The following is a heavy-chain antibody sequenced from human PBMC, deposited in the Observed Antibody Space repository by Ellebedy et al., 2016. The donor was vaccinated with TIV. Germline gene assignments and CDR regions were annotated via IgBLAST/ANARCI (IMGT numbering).Heavy chain of an antibody. Sequence: PGGSLRLSCAASGFTFSSYAMHWVRQAPGKGLEWVAVISYDGSNKYYADSVKGRFTISRDNSKNTLYLQMNSLRAEDTAVYYCARYQSSYDSTTSYYFDYWGQGTLVTVSS. CDR1: GFTFSSYA. CDR2: ISYDGSNK. CDR3: ARYQSSYDSTTSYYFDY. V-gene: IGHV3-30-3*01. J-gene: IGHJ4*02. D-gene: IGHD5-12*01.